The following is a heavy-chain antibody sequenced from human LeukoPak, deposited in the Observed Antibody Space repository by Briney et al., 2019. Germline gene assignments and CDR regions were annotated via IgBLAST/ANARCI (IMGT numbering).Heavy chain of an antibody. Sequence: GSLRLSCAASGFTFSSYAMHWVRQAPGKGLEWVAVISYDGSNKYYADSVKGRFTISRDNSKNTLYLQMNSLRAEDTAVYYCASLGYCSGGSCYLSPDPDAFDIWGQGTMVTVPS. CDR1: GFTFSSYA. CDR3: ASLGYCSGGSCYLSPDPDAFDI. D-gene: IGHD2-15*01. V-gene: IGHV3-30*04. CDR2: ISYDGSNK. J-gene: IGHJ3*02.